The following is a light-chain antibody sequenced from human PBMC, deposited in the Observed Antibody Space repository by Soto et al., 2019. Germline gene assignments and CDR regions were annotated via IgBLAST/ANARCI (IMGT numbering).Light chain of an antibody. J-gene: IGLJ1*01. CDR3: AAWDDSLNGQGV. CDR2: SNN. CDR1: SSNIGSNT. V-gene: IGLV1-44*01. Sequence: VLNQPPSASGTPEQRVTISCSGSSSNIGSNTVNWYQQLPGTAPKLLIYSNNQRPSGVPDRFSGSKSGTSASLAISGLQSEDEADYYCAAWDDSLNGQGVFGTGTKVT.